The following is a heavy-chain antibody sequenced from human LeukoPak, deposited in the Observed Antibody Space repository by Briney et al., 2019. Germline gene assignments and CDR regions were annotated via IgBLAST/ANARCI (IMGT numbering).Heavy chain of an antibody. J-gene: IGHJ4*02. V-gene: IGHV1-18*01. CDR1: GYTFTSYG. CDR2: ISAYNGNT. CDR3: ARGPFGDVVVPAASDY. D-gene: IGHD2-2*01. Sequence: ASVKVSCKASGYTFTSYGISWVRQAPGQGLEWMGWISAYNGNTNYAQKLQGRVTMTTDTSTSTAYMELRSLRSEDTAVYYCARGPFGDVVVPAASDYWGQGTLVTVSS.